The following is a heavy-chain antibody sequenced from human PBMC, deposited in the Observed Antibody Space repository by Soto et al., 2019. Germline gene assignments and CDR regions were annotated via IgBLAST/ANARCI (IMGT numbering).Heavy chain of an antibody. Sequence: EVQLVESGGGLVKPGGSLRLSCAASGFSLSNYTMHWVRQAPGKGLEWVSLVSTTSSYINYADSVKGRFTISRDNARNPLYLQMTTLRAEDTAVYYCPRETPLDRDYGDNPFSDYWGQGPLVTASS. CDR3: PRETPLDRDYGDNPFSDY. J-gene: IGHJ4*02. CDR1: GFSLSNYT. V-gene: IGHV3-21*01. CDR2: VSTTSSYI. D-gene: IGHD4-17*01.